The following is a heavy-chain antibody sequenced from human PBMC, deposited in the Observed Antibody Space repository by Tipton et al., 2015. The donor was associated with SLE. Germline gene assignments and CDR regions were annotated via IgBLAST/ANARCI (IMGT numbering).Heavy chain of an antibody. D-gene: IGHD1-1*01. V-gene: IGHV4-59*12. CDR1: GGSITNKY. J-gene: IGHJ4*02. Sequence: TLSLTCSVSGGSITNKYWSWIRQPPGKGLEWIGYLNYNGGATYSPSLKSRVTISVDTSKNQLSLKLSAVTAADTAVYYCARALWKGGDYWGQGTLVTVSS. CDR2: LNYNGGA. CDR3: ARALWKGGDY.